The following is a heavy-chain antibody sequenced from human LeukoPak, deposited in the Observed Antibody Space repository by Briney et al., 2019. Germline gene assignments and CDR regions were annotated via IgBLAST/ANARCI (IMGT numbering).Heavy chain of an antibody. CDR1: GFTFSSYS. D-gene: IGHD3-9*01. V-gene: IGHV3-21*01. J-gene: IGHJ4*02. CDR3: ARDDILTGYYAYYFDY. Sequence: PGGSLRLSCAASGFTFSSYSMNWVRQAPGKGLEWVSSISSSSSYIYYADSVKGRFTISRDNAKNSLYLQMNSLRAEDTAVYYCARDDILTGYYAYYFDYWGQGTLVTVSS. CDR2: ISSSSSYI.